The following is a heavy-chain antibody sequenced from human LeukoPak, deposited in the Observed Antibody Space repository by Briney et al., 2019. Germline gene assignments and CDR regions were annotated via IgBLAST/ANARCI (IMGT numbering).Heavy chain of an antibody. J-gene: IGHJ4*02. CDR3: ARGRGPRLVVVPADY. CDR2: MNPSSGNT. Sequence: RRASVKVSCKASGYTFTSYDINWVRQATGQGLEWMGWMNPSSGNTGYAQKFQGRVTMTRNTSISTAYMELSSLRSEDTAVYYCARGRGPRLVVVPADYWGQGTLVTVSS. D-gene: IGHD2-2*01. CDR1: GYTFTSYD. V-gene: IGHV1-8*01.